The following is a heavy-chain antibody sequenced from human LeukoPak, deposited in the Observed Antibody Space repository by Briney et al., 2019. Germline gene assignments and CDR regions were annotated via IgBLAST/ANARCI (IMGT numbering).Heavy chain of an antibody. CDR3: ARGIRPGAAIFYWFDP. CDR2: TYVSGST. CDR1: GGSVSSHY. D-gene: IGHD2-2*01. V-gene: IGHV4-59*02. Sequence: SETLSLACTVSGGSVSSHYWYWIRQPPGKGLEWIGYTYVSGSTNYNPSLKSRVTMSVDTSKNQFSLKLSSVTAADTAVYYCARGIRPGAAIFYWFDPWGQGTLVTVSS. J-gene: IGHJ5*02.